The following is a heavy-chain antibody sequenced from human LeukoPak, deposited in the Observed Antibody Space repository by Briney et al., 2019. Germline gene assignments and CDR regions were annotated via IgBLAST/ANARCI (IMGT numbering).Heavy chain of an antibody. Sequence: GGSLRLSCVASGFTFNNYAMSWVRQAPGKGLEWVSSISGSGPSTDYTDAVKGRFIISRDKSKNTLHLQMNGLRAEDTALYYCARLPTFYYDSSGYHYDYWGQGTLVTVSS. CDR1: GFTFNNYA. CDR3: ARLPTFYYDSSGYHYDY. V-gene: IGHV3-23*01. J-gene: IGHJ4*02. D-gene: IGHD3-22*01. CDR2: ISGSGPST.